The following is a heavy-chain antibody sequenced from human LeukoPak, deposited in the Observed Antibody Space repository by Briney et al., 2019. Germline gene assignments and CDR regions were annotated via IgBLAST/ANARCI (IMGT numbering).Heavy chain of an antibody. CDR3: AKTTPNSSSWYRVFDY. CDR1: GFIFSSSA. V-gene: IGHV1-58*01. Sequence: ASVKVSCKASGFIFSSSAVQWVRQARGQRLEWIGWIVVGSGNTNYAQNFQERVTITRDMSTSTAYMELSSLRSEDTAVYYCAKTTPNSSSWYRVFDYWGQGTLVTVSS. D-gene: IGHD6-13*01. CDR2: IVVGSGNT. J-gene: IGHJ4*02.